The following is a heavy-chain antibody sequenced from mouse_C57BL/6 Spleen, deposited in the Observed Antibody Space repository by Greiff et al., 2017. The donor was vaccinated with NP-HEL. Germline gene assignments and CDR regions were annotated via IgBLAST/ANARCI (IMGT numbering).Heavy chain of an antibody. Sequence: DVHLVESGGGLVKPGGSLKLSCAASGFTFSDYGMHWVRQAPEKGLEWVAYISSGSSTIYYADTVKGLFTISRDNAKNTLFLQMTSLRSEDTAMYYCAISNYGYAMDYWGQGTSVTVSS. CDR1: GFTFSDYG. V-gene: IGHV5-17*01. D-gene: IGHD2-5*01. CDR2: ISSGSSTI. J-gene: IGHJ4*01. CDR3: AISNYGYAMDY.